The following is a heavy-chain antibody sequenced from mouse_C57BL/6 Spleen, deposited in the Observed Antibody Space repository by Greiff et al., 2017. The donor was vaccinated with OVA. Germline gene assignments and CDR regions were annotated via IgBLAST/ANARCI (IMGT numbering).Heavy chain of an antibody. V-gene: IGHV1-54*01. J-gene: IGHJ2*01. D-gene: IGHD2-3*01. CDR3: ARDGYYFFDD. Sequence: VQLVESGAELVRPGTSVKVSCKASGYAFTNYLIEWVKQRPGQGLEWIGVINPGSGGTNYNEKFKGKATLTADKSSSTAYMQLSSLTSEDSAVYFCARDGYYFFDDWGKGTTLTVSS. CDR2: INPGSGGT. CDR1: GYAFTNYL.